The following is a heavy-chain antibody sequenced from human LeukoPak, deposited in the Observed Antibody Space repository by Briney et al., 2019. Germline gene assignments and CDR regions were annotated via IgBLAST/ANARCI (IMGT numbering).Heavy chain of an antibody. CDR3: AKDGGLWVSAHWGDS. V-gene: IGHV3-30*18. CDR1: GFTFSSYG. J-gene: IGHJ4*02. CDR2: ISYDGSNK. D-gene: IGHD7-27*01. Sequence: PGRSLRLSCAASGFTFSSYGMHWVRQAPGKGLEWVAVISYDGSNKYYADSVKGRFTISRDNSKNTLYLQMNSLRAEDTAVYYCAKDGGLWVSAHWGDSWGRGTLVTVSS.